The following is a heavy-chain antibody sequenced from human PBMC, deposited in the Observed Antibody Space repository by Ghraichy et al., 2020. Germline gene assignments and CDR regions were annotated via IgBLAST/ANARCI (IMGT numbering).Heavy chain of an antibody. J-gene: IGHJ6*02. Sequence: ASVKVSCKASGYTFTGYYMHWVRQAPGQGLEWMGWINPNSGGTNYAQKFQGRVTMTRDTSISTAYMELSRLRSDDTAVYYCARERGAYYGSGSYRDYYYGMDVWGQGTTVTVSS. D-gene: IGHD3-10*01. V-gene: IGHV1-2*02. CDR2: INPNSGGT. CDR3: ARERGAYYGSGSYRDYYYGMDV. CDR1: GYTFTGYY.